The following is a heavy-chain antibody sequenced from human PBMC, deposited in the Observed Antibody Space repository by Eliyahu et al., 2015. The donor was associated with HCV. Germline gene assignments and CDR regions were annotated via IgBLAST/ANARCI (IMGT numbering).Heavy chain of an antibody. J-gene: IGHJ4*02. V-gene: IGHV4-59*01. CDR3: ARGHSSGWFDN. D-gene: IGHD6-19*01. Sequence: VQLQESGPGLVKPSETLSLICXVXGXSISSYXLSWIRQPPGKGLEWIGXIXSSDXTXYTPSLKSRVTMSVDTSKNQFSLRLSSVTAADTAVYYCARGHSSGWFDNWGQGTLVTVSS. CDR2: IXSSDXT. CDR1: GXSISSYX.